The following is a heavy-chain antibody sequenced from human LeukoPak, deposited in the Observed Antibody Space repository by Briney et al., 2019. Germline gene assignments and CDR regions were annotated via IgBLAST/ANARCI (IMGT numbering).Heavy chain of an antibody. Sequence: GESLKISWKGSGYSFTNYWVGWGRQMPGKGLEWMGIINPADSDTRKSPAFHGQVTISADKSISTAYLQWSSLKAADSAMYYCARVMYGGKEGTFDYWGQGTLVTVSS. J-gene: IGHJ4*02. CDR1: GYSFTNYW. CDR2: INPADSDT. V-gene: IGHV5-51*01. D-gene: IGHD4-23*01. CDR3: ARVMYGGKEGTFDY.